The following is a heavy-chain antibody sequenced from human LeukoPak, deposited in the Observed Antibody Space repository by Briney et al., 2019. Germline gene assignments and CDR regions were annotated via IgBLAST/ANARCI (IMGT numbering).Heavy chain of an antibody. CDR2: ISGSGGTA. D-gene: IGHD4-17*01. V-gene: IGHV3-23*01. CDR1: GFTFGASS. CDR3: ARERVTTTCFDY. Sequence: GGSLRLSCAASGFTFGASSMAWVRQVPGRGLEWVSIISGSGGTAYYADSVKGRFTISRDNSRNTLYLQINSLSAVDTAVYYCARERVTTTCFDYWGQGNLVTVSS. J-gene: IGHJ4*02.